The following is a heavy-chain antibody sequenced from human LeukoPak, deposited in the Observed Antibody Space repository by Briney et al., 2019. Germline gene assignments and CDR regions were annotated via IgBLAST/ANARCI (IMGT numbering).Heavy chain of an antibody. CDR2: INPNSGGT. D-gene: IGHD3-10*01. CDR3: ARWYYYGSGSYYGNYYYYGMDV. CDR1: GYTFTGYY. Sequence: ASVKVSCKASGYTFTGYYMHWVRQAPGQGLEWMGWINPNSGGTNYAQKFQGRVTMTRDTSISTAYMELSRRRSDDTAVYYCARWYYYGSGSYYGNYYYYGMDVWGQGTTVTVCS. V-gene: IGHV1-2*02. J-gene: IGHJ6*02.